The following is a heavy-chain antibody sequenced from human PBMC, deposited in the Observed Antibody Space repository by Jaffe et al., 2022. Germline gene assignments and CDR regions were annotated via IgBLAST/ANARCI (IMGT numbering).Heavy chain of an antibody. CDR2: IRYDGSNK. J-gene: IGHJ4*02. CDR1: GFTFSSYG. D-gene: IGHD3-10*01. Sequence: QVQLVESGGGVVQPGGSLRLSCAASGFTFSSYGMHWVRQAPGKGLEWVAFIRYDGSNKYYADSVKGRFTISRDNSKNTLYLQMNSLRAEDTAVYYCAKEDILGPYYYGSGSCFDYWGQGTLVTVSS. CDR3: AKEDILGPYYYGSGSCFDY. V-gene: IGHV3-30*02.